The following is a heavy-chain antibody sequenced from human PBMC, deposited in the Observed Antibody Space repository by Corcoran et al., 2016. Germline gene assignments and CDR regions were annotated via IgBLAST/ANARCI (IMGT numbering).Heavy chain of an antibody. D-gene: IGHD1-26*01. V-gene: IGHV4-61*01. Sequence: QVQLQESGPGLVKPSATLSLTCTVSGGSVSSGSYWSWIRQPPGKGLEWIGYMYHSGSTNYNPSLKSRVTITVDTSKKQFSLKLNSVTAADTAVYYCARGASGHYYEIDVWGQGTPVTVSS. J-gene: IGHJ6*02. CDR3: ARGASGHYYEIDV. CDR2: MYHSGST. CDR1: GGSVSSGSY.